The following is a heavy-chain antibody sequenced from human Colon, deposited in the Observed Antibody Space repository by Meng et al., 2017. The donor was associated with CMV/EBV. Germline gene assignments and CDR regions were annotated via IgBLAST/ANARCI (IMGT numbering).Heavy chain of an antibody. J-gene: IGHJ6*02. D-gene: IGHD1/OR15-1a*01. V-gene: IGHV3-7*01. CDR1: GFTLGNHW. CDR3: ARGGTTQVRTYGMDV. CDR2: TNQDGSEQ. Sequence: GGSLRLSCAASGFTLGNHWMTWVRRAPGKGLEWVANTNQDGSEQYFVDSVRGRFTISRDNAANSLTLQMNSLRADDTAVYYCARGGTTQVRTYGMDVWGQGTTVTVSS.